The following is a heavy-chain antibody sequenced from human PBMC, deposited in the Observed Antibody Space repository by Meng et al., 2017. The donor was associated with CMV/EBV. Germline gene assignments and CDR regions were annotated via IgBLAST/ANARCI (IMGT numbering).Heavy chain of an antibody. CDR2: IYYSGST. V-gene: IGHV4-30-4*08. CDR1: GGSISSGAYY. J-gene: IGHJ4*02. D-gene: IGHD3-10*01. Sequence: SETLSLTCTVSGGSISSGAYYWSWIRQPPGKGLEWIGYIYYSGSTYYNPSLKSRVTISVDTSKNQFSLKLSSVTAADTAVYYCARVMERPVRGVIGIWGQGTLVTVSS. CDR3: ARVMERPVRGVIGI.